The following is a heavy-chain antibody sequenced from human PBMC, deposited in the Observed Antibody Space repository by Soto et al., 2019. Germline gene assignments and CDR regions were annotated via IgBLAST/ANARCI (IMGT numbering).Heavy chain of an antibody. CDR3: ARGGHDFWSGPFVY. CDR2: IDASGST. D-gene: IGHD3-3*01. V-gene: IGHV4-4*07. Sequence: QGHLQESGPGLMRPSETLSLTCSVSGGSISTYYCNWIRQPAGKGLEWIGRIDASGSTNYNPSLKSRVTMSVDTSKNQFSLKLSSVTAADTALYYCARGGHDFWSGPFVYWGQGTPVNVTS. J-gene: IGHJ4*02. CDR1: GGSISTYY.